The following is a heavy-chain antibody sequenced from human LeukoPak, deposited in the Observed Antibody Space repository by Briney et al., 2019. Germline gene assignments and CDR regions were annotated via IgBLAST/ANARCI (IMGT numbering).Heavy chain of an antibody. J-gene: IGHJ4*02. Sequence: GGSLRLSCAASGFTFSAYWMSWVRQPPGKGLVWVARITSDGISTTYAESVKGRFTISRDNAKNTLYLHMNSLRVEDTAVYYCARDWYHAIDYWGQGTLVTVSS. CDR3: ARDWYHAIDY. V-gene: IGHV3-74*03. CDR1: GFTFSAYW. D-gene: IGHD2-2*01. CDR2: ITSDGIST.